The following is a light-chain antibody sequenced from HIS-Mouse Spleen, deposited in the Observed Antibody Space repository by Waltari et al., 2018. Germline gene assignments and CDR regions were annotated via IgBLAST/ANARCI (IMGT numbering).Light chain of an antibody. CDR2: DVS. Sequence: QSALTQPASVSGSPGQSINISCTGTSSDVGGYNYVSWYQQHPGKAPKLMIYDVSTRPSGVSNRFSGSKSGNTASLTISGLQAEDEADYYCSSYTSSSRWVFGGGTKLTVL. J-gene: IGLJ3*02. CDR3: SSYTSSSRWV. V-gene: IGLV2-14*03. CDR1: SSDVGGYNY.